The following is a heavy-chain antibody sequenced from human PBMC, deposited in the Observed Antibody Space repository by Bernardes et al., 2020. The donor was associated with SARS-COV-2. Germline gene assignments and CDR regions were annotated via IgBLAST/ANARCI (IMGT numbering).Heavy chain of an antibody. D-gene: IGHD3-3*01. CDR2: IWYDGSEK. V-gene: IGHV3-33*01. J-gene: IGHJ4*02. Sequence: GGSLRLSCVASGFTFSIYGIHWVRQSPGKGLEWVAGIWYDGSEKYYADSVKGRFTISRDNSKNTLYLQMNSLRAEDTAVYYCARAGYDFWSGLDYWGQGTLVTVSS. CDR1: GFTFSIYG. CDR3: ARAGYDFWSGLDY.